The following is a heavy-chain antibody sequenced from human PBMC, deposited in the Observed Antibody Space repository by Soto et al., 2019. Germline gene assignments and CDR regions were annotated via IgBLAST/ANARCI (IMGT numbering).Heavy chain of an antibody. Sequence: SETLSLTCAVYGGSFSVYYWSWIRQPPGKGLEWIGEINHSGSTNYNPSLKSRVTISVDTSKNQFSLKLRSVTAADTAVYYCARHEAGWYFDSWGQGTLVTVSS. J-gene: IGHJ4*02. CDR1: GGSFSVYY. CDR3: ARHEAGWYFDS. CDR2: INHSGST. D-gene: IGHD6-25*01. V-gene: IGHV4-34*01.